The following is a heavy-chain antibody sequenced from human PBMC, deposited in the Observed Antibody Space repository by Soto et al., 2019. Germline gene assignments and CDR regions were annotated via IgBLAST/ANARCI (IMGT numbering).Heavy chain of an antibody. CDR2: INPSGGST. CDR1: GYTFTSYY. Sequence: QVQLVQSGAEVKKPGASVKVSCKASGYTFTSYYMHWVRQAPGQGLEWMGIINPSGGSTSYAQKFQGRVTMTRDTSTSTVYMELSSLRSEDTAVYYCARGGDSSGYYYPNWFDPWGQGTLVTVSS. CDR3: ARGGDSSGYYYPNWFDP. J-gene: IGHJ5*02. D-gene: IGHD3-22*01. V-gene: IGHV1-46*01.